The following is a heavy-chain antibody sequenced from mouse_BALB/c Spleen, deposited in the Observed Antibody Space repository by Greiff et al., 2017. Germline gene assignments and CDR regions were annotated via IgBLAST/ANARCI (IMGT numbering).Heavy chain of an antibody. Sequence: EVKLVESGPGLVKPSQSLSLTCTVTGYSITSDYAWNWIRQFPGNKLEWMGYISYSGSTSYNPSLKSRISITRDTSKNQFFLQLNSVTTEDTATYYCALYGNYPWFAYWGQGTLVTVSA. J-gene: IGHJ3*01. CDR2: ISYSGST. D-gene: IGHD2-10*02. CDR3: ALYGNYPWFAY. V-gene: IGHV3-2*02. CDR1: GYSITSDYA.